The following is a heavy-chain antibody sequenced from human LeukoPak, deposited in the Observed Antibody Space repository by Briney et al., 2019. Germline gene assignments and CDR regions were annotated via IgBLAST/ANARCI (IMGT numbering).Heavy chain of an antibody. Sequence: PSETLSLTCAVYGGSFSGYYSSWIRQPPGKGLEWIGEINHSGSTNYNPSLKSRVTISVDTSKNQFSLKLSSVTAADTAVYYCASSRSGVVDYWGQGTLVTVSS. V-gene: IGHV4-34*01. D-gene: IGHD3-10*01. CDR2: INHSGST. CDR1: GGSFSGYY. J-gene: IGHJ4*02. CDR3: ASSRSGVVDY.